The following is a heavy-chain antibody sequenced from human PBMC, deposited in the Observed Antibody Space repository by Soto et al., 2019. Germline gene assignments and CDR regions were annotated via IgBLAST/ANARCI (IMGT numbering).Heavy chain of an antibody. V-gene: IGHV3-64*01. CDR1: GFTFSSYA. Sequence: EVQLVESGGGLVQPGGSLRLSCAASGFTFSSYAMHWVRQAPGKGLEYVSAISSNGGSTYYANSVKGRFTISRDNSKNTLYLQMGSLRAEDMAVYYCARDKFSVSGSWYRGEYYFDYWGQGTLVTVSS. D-gene: IGHD6-13*01. CDR2: ISSNGGST. J-gene: IGHJ4*02. CDR3: ARDKFSVSGSWYRGEYYFDY.